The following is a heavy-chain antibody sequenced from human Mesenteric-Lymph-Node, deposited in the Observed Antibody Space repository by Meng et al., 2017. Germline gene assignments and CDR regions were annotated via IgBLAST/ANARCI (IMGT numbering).Heavy chain of an antibody. CDR2: IIPIFGTA. D-gene: IGHD3-10*01. J-gene: IGHJ6*02. CDR3: ARDRITMVRGVISHYGMDV. Sequence: SVKFSCKASGGTFSSYAISWVRQAPGQGLEWMGGIIPIFGTANYAQKFQGRVTITTDESTSTAYMELSSLRSEDTAVYYCARDRITMVRGVISHYGMDVWGQGTMVTVSS. V-gene: IGHV1-69*05. CDR1: GGTFSSYA.